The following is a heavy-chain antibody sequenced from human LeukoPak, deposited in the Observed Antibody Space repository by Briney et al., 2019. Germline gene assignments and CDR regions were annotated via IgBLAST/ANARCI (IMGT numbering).Heavy chain of an antibody. CDR1: GGSFSGYY. V-gene: IGHV4-34*01. J-gene: IGHJ4*02. Sequence: SETLSLTCAVYGGSFSGYYWSWIRQPPGKGLEWIGEINHSGSTNHNPSLKSRVTISVDTSKNQFSLKLSSVTAADTAVYYCARGSPDSSGWDLDYWGQGTLVTVSS. D-gene: IGHD6-19*01. CDR2: INHSGST. CDR3: ARGSPDSSGWDLDY.